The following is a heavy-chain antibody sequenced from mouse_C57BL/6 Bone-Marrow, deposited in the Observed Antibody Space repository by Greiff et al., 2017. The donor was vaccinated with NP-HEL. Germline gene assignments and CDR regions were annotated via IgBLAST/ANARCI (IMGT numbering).Heavy chain of an antibody. CDR3: ANSIYYGNPYYAMDY. V-gene: IGHV1-59*01. Sequence: QVQLQQPGAELVRPGTSVKLSCKASGYTFTSYWMHWVKQRPGQGLEWIGVIDPSDSYPNYNQKFKGKATLTVDTSSSTAYMQLSSLTSEDSAVYYCANSIYYGNPYYAMDYWGQGTSVTVSS. CDR1: GYTFTSYW. CDR2: IDPSDSYP. D-gene: IGHD2-1*01. J-gene: IGHJ4*01.